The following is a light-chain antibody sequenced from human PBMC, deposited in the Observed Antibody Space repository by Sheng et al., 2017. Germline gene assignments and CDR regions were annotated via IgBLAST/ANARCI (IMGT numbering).Light chain of an antibody. Sequence: EIVLTQSPGTLSLSPGERATLSCRASQSIGSRELSLVPTETWARAPRLLIYGASHRVTGIPDRFGGSGSGTDFTFTISRLEPEDFAVYYCQHYGTSPWTFGQGTKVEIK. CDR2: GAS. J-gene: IGKJ1*01. CDR3: QHYGTSPWT. V-gene: IGKV3-20*01. CDR1: QSIGSRE.